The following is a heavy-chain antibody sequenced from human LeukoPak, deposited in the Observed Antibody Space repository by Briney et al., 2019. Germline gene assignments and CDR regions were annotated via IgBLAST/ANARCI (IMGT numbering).Heavy chain of an antibody. V-gene: IGHV3-23*01. D-gene: IGHD3-9*01. Sequence: GGSLRLSCAASGFTFSSYAMSWVRQAPGKGLEWVSAISGSGGSTYYADSVKGRFTISRDNAKNSLYLQMNTLRVEDTAVYYCTRDLMDYDVSTGLHHYYMDVWGQGTTVTVSS. CDR1: GFTFSSYA. CDR2: ISGSGGST. CDR3: TRDLMDYDVSTGLHHYYMDV. J-gene: IGHJ6*02.